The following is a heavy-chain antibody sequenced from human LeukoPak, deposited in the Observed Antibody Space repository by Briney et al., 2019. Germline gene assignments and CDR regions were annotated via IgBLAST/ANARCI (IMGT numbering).Heavy chain of an antibody. CDR2: IYSGGDT. V-gene: IGHV3-53*01. J-gene: IGHJ4*02. CDR3: ARRDGKNFYFDY. Sequence: GGSLRLSCAASGFTVSSNYMSWVRQAPGKGLEWVSFIYSGGDTYYTDSVKGRFTISRDNTKNTLYLQMNSLRAEDTAVYYCARRDGKNFYFDYWGQGTLVTVSS. D-gene: IGHD5-24*01. CDR1: GFTVSSNY.